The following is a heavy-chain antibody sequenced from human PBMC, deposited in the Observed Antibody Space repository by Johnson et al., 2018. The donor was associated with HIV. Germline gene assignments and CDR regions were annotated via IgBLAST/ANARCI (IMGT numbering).Heavy chain of an antibody. CDR2: IKKDGSEN. Sequence: MQLVESGGGLVQPGGSLRLSCAASGFIISSYWMTWVRQAPGKGLAWVANIKKDGSENYYVDSVKGRFTISRDNAKNSLYLQMNTLRAEDTAVYYCARDAVISSGWYNVDAFDIWGQGTMVTVSS. D-gene: IGHD6-19*01. CDR3: ARDAVISSGWYNVDAFDI. CDR1: GFIISSYW. J-gene: IGHJ3*02. V-gene: IGHV3-7*05.